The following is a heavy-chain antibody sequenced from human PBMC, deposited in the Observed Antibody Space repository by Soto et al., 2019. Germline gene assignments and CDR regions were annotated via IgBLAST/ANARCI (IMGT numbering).Heavy chain of an antibody. Sequence: ASVKVSCKASGYSFTSYWIGWVRQMPGKGLEWMGIIYPGDSDTRYSPSFQGQVTISADKSISTAYLQWSSLKASDTAMYYCARLRSDSSGYHYWGQGTLVTVSS. CDR1: GYSFTSYW. CDR2: IYPGDSDT. V-gene: IGHV5-51*01. J-gene: IGHJ4*02. CDR3: ARLRSDSSGYHY. D-gene: IGHD3-22*01.